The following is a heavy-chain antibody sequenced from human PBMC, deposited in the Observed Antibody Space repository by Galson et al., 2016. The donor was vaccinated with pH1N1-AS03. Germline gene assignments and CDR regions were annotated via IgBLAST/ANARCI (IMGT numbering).Heavy chain of an antibody. V-gene: IGHV3-30*02. CDR1: GFSFNTYG. J-gene: IGHJ4*02. Sequence: SLRLSCAASGFSFNTYGMHWVRQAPGKGLEWVAFIRSDRSNEYYAQSVKGRFTISRDNSKNTLYLQMNSLRPEDTAVYYCDGDGAHWEVDYWGQGTLVTVSS. CDR2: IRSDRSNE. D-gene: IGHD4/OR15-4a*01. CDR3: DGDGAHWEVDY.